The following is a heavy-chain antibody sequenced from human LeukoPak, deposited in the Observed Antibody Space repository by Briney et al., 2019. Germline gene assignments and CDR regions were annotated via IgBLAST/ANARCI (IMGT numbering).Heavy chain of an antibody. V-gene: IGHV4-34*01. CDR3: ARNQAVDSGSYYYYYGMDV. Sequence: PSETLLTCAVYGGSFSGYYWSWIRQPPGKGLEWIGEINHSGSTNYNPSLKSRVTISVDTSKNQFSLKLSSVTAADTAVYYCARNQAVDSGSYYYYYGMDVWGQGTTVTVSS. D-gene: IGHD3-10*01. J-gene: IGHJ6*02. CDR2: INHSGST. CDR1: GGSFSGYY.